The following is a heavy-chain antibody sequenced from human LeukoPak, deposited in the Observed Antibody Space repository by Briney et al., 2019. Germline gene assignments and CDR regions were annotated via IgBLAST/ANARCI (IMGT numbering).Heavy chain of an antibody. V-gene: IGHV3-30*02. J-gene: IGHJ4*02. Sequence: GGSLRLSCAASGFTFSNYGMDWVRQAPGKGLEWVAFIRYDGSDKYYVDSVKGRFTISRDNSKNTLYLQMNSLRAEDTAVYYCAKLGDILTGYPYYFDYWGQGTLVTVSS. D-gene: IGHD3-9*01. CDR1: GFTFSNYG. CDR3: AKLGDILTGYPYYFDY. CDR2: IRYDGSDK.